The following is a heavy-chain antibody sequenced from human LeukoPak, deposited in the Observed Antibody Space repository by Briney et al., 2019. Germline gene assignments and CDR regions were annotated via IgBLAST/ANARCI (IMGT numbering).Heavy chain of an antibody. V-gene: IGHV3-7*01. CDR1: GGTFSGNW. Sequence: PGGSLRLSCAASGGTFSGNWMSWVRQAPGKGLEWVANINQDGSEKYYVDSVKGRFTISRDNAKNSLYLQMNSLRAQDTAVYYCASDPRRVADYYYYMDVWGKGTTVTVSS. J-gene: IGHJ6*03. CDR2: INQDGSEK. D-gene: IGHD5-12*01. CDR3: ASDPRRVADYYYYMDV.